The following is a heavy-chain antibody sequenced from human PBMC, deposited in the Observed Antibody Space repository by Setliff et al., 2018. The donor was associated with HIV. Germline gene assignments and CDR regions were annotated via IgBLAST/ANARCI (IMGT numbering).Heavy chain of an antibody. CDR3: AKNYFDTSGWSAVDY. CDR1: GYSFTGYF. Sequence: ASVKVSCKASGYSFTGYFMHWVRRAPGQGLEWMGWINPNTGRTHYAPNFQGRVTMTRDTPITTAYMELSRLRSDDTAVYYCAKNYFDTSGWSAVDYWGQGSLVTVSS. CDR2: INPNTGRT. J-gene: IGHJ4*02. V-gene: IGHV1-2*02. D-gene: IGHD3-22*01.